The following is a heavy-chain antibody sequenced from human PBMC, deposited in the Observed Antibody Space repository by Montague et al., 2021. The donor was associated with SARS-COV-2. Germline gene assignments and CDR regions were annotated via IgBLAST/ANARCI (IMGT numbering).Heavy chain of an antibody. CDR2: INHSGST. CDR3: ARGYDYVWGSYRYLHWFDP. CDR1: GGSFSGYY. Sequence: SETLSLTCAVYGGSFSGYYWSWIRQPPGKGLEWIGEINHSGSTNYNPSLKSRVTISVDTSKNQFSLKLNSVTAADTAVYYCARGYDYVWGSYRYLHWFDPWGQGTLVTVSP. J-gene: IGHJ5*02. V-gene: IGHV4-34*01. D-gene: IGHD3-16*02.